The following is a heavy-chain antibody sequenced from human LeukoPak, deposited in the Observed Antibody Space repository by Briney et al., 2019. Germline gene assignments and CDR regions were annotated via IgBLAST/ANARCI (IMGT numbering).Heavy chain of an antibody. CDR3: ASHCSSTSCYGSDY. V-gene: IGHV4-4*07. J-gene: IGHJ4*02. CDR2: IYTSGST. Sequence: PSETLSLTCTVSGGSISIYYWSWIRQPAGKGLEWIGRIYTSGSTNYNPSLKSRVTMSVDTSKNQFSLKLSSVTAADTAVYYCASHCSSTSCYGSDYWGQGTLVTVSS. CDR1: GGSISIYY. D-gene: IGHD2-2*01.